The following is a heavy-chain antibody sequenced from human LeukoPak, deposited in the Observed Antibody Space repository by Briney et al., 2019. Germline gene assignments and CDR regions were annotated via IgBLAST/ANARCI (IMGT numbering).Heavy chain of an antibody. Sequence: SETLSLTCAVSGGSISSPNWWTWVRRPPGKGLEWIGEIYRSGSTNYNPSLKSRVTMSVDKSKNQFSLKMTSVTAADTAVYYCARVRYSGSYYGHDAFDIWGQGTMVTVSS. V-gene: IGHV4-4*02. CDR3: ARVRYSGSYYGHDAFDI. J-gene: IGHJ3*02. CDR1: GGSISSPNW. CDR2: IYRSGST. D-gene: IGHD1-26*01.